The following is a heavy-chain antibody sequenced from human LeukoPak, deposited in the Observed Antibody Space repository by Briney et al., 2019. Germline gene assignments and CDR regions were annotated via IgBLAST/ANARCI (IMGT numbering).Heavy chain of an antibody. Sequence: ASVKVSCKASGYIXTNYFLHWVRQAPGQGLEWLGIIDPSDADTNYAHKLRGRVSMTRETSTSTVYMELSSLTSEDTAVYYCVRELSGGYFDYRGQGTLVTVSS. V-gene: IGHV1-46*04. CDR2: IDPSDADT. J-gene: IGHJ4*02. CDR1: GYIXTNYF. CDR3: VRELSGGYFDY. D-gene: IGHD7-27*01.